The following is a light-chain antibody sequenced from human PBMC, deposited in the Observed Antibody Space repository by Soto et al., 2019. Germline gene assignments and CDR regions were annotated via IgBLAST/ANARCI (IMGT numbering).Light chain of an antibody. V-gene: IGKV3-15*01. CDR3: QQYNKWPPLT. Sequence: EIVMTPSPATLSVSPGERATLSCRASQSVSSNLAWYQQKPGQAPRLLIYGASTRATGIPARFSGSGSGTEFTLTISSLQSEDFAVYYCQQYNKWPPLTFGGGTKVDIK. CDR1: QSVSSN. J-gene: IGKJ4*01. CDR2: GAS.